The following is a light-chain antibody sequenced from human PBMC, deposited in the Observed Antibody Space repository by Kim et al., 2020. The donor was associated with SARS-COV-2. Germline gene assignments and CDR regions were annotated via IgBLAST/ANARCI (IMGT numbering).Light chain of an antibody. V-gene: IGLV3-25*03. CDR2: KDR. CDR3: QSADSIATWV. CDR1: ALSKRY. Sequence: SYELTQPPSVSVSPGQTARITCSGDALSKRYAYWYQQKPGQAPILVIYKDRERASGISERFSGPSSGTTVTLTISAVQAKDEADYYCQSADSIATWVFGG. J-gene: IGLJ3*02.